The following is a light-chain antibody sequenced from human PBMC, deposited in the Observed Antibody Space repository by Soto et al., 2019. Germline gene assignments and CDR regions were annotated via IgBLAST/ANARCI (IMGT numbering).Light chain of an antibody. Sequence: EIVLTQSPATLSLSPGERATLSCRASQSVSSYLAWYQQKPGQAPRLLIYDASNRATGIPARFSGSGSGTDFPLTSSSLEPEDFAFYYCQQRSKWPPTFGQGTKVEIK. V-gene: IGKV3-11*01. CDR2: DAS. CDR3: QQRSKWPPT. J-gene: IGKJ1*01. CDR1: QSVSSY.